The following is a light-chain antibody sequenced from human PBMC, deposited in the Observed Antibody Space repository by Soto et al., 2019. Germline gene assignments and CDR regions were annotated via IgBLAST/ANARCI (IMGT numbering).Light chain of an antibody. CDR3: QQRDNWLT. CDR2: DAS. Sequence: EIVLTQSPATLSLSPGERATLSCRASQSASTLLAWYQHKPGQAPRLLIYDASTRATGIPARFSGSGSATDFTLTISSLEPEDFAVYYCQQRDNWLTFGGGTKVDIK. CDR1: QSASTL. J-gene: IGKJ4*01. V-gene: IGKV3-11*01.